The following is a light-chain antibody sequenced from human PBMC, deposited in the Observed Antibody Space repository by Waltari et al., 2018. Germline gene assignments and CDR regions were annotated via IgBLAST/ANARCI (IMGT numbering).Light chain of an antibody. CDR3: QQYDNWPPIT. Sequence: EIVMPQSPATLSVSPGEKATLSCRASQSVSSNLAWYQQKPGQPPRLLSYDASTRATGIPARFSGSGSGTEFTLTISSLQSEDFAVYYCQQYDNWPPITFGQGTRLEIK. CDR1: QSVSSN. CDR2: DAS. J-gene: IGKJ5*01. V-gene: IGKV3D-15*01.